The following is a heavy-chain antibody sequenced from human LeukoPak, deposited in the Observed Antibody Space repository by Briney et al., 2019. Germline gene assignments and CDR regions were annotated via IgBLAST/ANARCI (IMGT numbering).Heavy chain of an antibody. CDR3: ARALAYCSGGSCTRGYNWFDP. Sequence: SETLSLTCTVSGGSITSYYWSWIRQPPGKGLEWIGYFYNSGSIYYNPSLKSRVTISVDTSKNQFSLKVSSVSAADTAVYYCARALAYCSGGSCTRGYNWFDPWGQGTLVTVPS. CDR2: FYNSGSI. CDR1: GGSITSYY. J-gene: IGHJ5*02. V-gene: IGHV4-59*01. D-gene: IGHD2-15*01.